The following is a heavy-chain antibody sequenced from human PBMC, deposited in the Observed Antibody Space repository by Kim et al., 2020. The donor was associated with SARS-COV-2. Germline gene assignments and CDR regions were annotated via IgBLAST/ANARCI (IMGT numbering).Heavy chain of an antibody. CDR3: ARGGMAATDTAMPYYYYYYGMDV. CDR1: GFTFSSYW. CDR2: IKQDGSEK. J-gene: IGHJ6*02. D-gene: IGHD5-18*01. V-gene: IGHV3-7*03. Sequence: GGSLRLSCAASGFTFSSYWMSWVRQAPGKGLEWVANIKQDGSEKYYVDSVKGRFTISRDNAKNSLYLQMNSLRAEDTAVYYCARGGMAATDTAMPYYYYYYGMDVWGQGTTVTVSS.